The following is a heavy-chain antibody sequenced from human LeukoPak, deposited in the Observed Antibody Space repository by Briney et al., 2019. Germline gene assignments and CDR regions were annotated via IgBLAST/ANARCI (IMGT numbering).Heavy chain of an antibody. CDR1: GGSISSGGYY. V-gene: IGHV4-31*03. CDR2: IYYSGST. J-gene: IGHJ5*02. D-gene: IGHD2-2*01. CDR3: ARGVVPAVGLDP. Sequence: SETLSLTCTVSGGSISSGGYYWSWIRQHPGRGLEWIGYIYYSGSTYYNPSLKSRVTISVDTSKNQFSLKLSSVTAADTAVYYCARGVVPAVGLDPWGQGTLVTASS.